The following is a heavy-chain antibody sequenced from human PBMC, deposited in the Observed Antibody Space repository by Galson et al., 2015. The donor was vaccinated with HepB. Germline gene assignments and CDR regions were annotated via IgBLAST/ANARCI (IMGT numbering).Heavy chain of an antibody. J-gene: IGHJ4*02. CDR2: IFGGGFGA. Sequence: SLRLSCAASGFVFSDYAMTWVRQAPGKGLEWVSGIFGGGFGAYYADSVKGRFTISRDNSKKILYLQMNSLRADDTAVYYCAKQEGPPPSDYCFDYWGQGTLVTVSS. CDR1: GFVFSDYA. CDR3: AKQEGPPPSDYCFDY. D-gene: IGHD4/OR15-4a*01. V-gene: IGHV3-23*01.